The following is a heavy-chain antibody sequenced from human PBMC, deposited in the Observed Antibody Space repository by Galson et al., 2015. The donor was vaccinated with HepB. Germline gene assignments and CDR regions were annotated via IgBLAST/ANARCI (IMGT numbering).Heavy chain of an antibody. J-gene: IGHJ4*02. V-gene: IGHV3-33*01. Sequence: SLRLSCAASGFIFSSFGMHWVRQAPGKGLEWVGVIWSDGSNKYYADFVKGRFTISRDNSKNTVYLRMNSLRVEDTAVYYCAREGPNASSCMDYRGQGTLVTVSS. CDR1: GFIFSSFG. CDR2: IWSDGSNK. D-gene: IGHD6-13*01. CDR3: AREGPNASSCMDY.